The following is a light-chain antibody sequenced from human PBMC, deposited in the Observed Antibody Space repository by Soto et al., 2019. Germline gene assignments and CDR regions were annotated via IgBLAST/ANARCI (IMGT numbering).Light chain of an antibody. Sequence: EIVLTQSPGTLSFSPGERATLSCRASQSVSSSYLAWYQQKPGQAPRLLIFAASSMASGIPDRFSGSGSGTDFTLTISRLEPEDFALFYCQYHGSSPITFGQGTRLEIK. J-gene: IGKJ5*01. CDR3: QYHGSSPIT. CDR1: QSVSSSY. V-gene: IGKV3-20*01. CDR2: AAS.